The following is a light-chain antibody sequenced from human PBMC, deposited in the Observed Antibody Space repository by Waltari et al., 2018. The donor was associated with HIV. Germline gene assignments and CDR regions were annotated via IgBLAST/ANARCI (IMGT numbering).Light chain of an antibody. Sequence: DIQMTQSPSSLSASVGDRVTLTCRTSQSISTYLNWDQHRPGKAPTLLIYAVSHLASGVPSRFSGSGFGTDFTLTISSLQPEDFATYYCQQSYRSPRTFGQGTKVEIK. CDR1: QSISTY. J-gene: IGKJ1*01. V-gene: IGKV1-39*01. CDR3: QQSYRSPRT. CDR2: AVS.